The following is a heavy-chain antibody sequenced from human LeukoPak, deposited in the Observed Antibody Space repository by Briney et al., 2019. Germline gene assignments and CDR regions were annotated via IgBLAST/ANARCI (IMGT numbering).Heavy chain of an antibody. CDR3: ARDVAVAGTFDY. V-gene: IGHV3-7*01. CDR1: GFTVNSND. CDR2: IKQDGSEK. Sequence: GGSLRLSCAASGFTVNSNDMSWVRQAPGKGLEWVANIKQDGSEKYYVDSVKGRFTISRDNAKNSLYLQMSSLRAEDTAVYYCARDVAVAGTFDYWGQGTLVTVSS. J-gene: IGHJ4*02. D-gene: IGHD6-13*01.